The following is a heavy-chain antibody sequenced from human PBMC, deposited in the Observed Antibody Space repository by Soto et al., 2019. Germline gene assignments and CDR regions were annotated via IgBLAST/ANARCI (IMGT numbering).Heavy chain of an antibody. J-gene: IGHJ4*02. CDR2: IIPIFGTA. V-gene: IGHV1-69*13. CDR1: GGTFSSYA. D-gene: IGHD3-22*01. Sequence: ASVKVSCKASGGTFSSYAISWVRQAPGQGLEWMGGIIPIFGTANYAQKFQGRVTITADESTSTAYMELSSLRSEDTAVYYCARPTRRYYYDSSGYYYHVGYFDYWGQGTLVTVSS. CDR3: ARPTRRYYYDSSGYYYHVGYFDY.